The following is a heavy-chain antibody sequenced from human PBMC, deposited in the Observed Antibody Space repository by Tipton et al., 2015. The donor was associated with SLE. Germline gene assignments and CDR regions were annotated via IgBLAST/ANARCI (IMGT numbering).Heavy chain of an antibody. CDR2: VCYGVST. CDR1: GGSIRSRSVS. D-gene: IGHD2/OR15-2a*01. V-gene: IGHV4-39*07. CDR3: ASEPFEFSNFDF. J-gene: IGHJ4*02. Sequence: GLVKPSETLSLTCTVSGGSIRSRSVSWAWIRQPPGKGLEWIGSVCYGVSTYYNPTLKSRVTISLSTSKNQFSLKLSSVTAADTAVYYCASEPFEFSNFDFWGQGTLVTVSS.